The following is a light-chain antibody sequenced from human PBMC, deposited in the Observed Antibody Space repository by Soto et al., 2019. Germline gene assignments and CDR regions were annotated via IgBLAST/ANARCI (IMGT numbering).Light chain of an antibody. Sequence: EIVMTQSPATLSVSPGERAILSCRASQSISINLAWYQQKPGQAPRLLIYAASNRATGVPARFSGSWSGTEFTLTISRLEPEDFAVYYCQQYESSPRTFGQGTKVDIK. CDR1: QSISIN. CDR3: QQYESSPRT. J-gene: IGKJ1*01. V-gene: IGKV3-15*01. CDR2: AAS.